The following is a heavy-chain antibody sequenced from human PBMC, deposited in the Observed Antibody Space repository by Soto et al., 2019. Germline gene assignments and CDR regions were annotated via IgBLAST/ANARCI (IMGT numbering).Heavy chain of an antibody. Sequence: QVQLVESGGGLVKPGGSLRLSCAASGFTFSDYYMSWIRQAPGKGLEWVSYISSSGSTIYYADSVKGRFTISRDNAKNSLYLQMNSLRDEDTAVYYCARLDGNDYASSGYYYYYYGMDVWGQGTTVTVSS. V-gene: IGHV3-11*01. CDR2: ISSSGSTI. CDR3: ARLDGNDYASSGYYYYYYGMDV. J-gene: IGHJ6*02. CDR1: GFTFSDYY. D-gene: IGHD3-22*01.